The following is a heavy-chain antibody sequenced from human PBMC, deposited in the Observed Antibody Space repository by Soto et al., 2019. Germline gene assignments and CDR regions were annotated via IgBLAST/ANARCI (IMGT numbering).Heavy chain of an antibody. V-gene: IGHV4-59*01. Sequence: SETLSLTCTVSGGSISSYYWSWIRQPPGKGLEWIGYIYYSGSTNYNPSLKSRVTISVDTSKNQFSLKLSSVTAADTAVYYCARAIAARGRFDPWGQGTLVTVS. CDR1: GGSISSYY. CDR3: ARAIAARGRFDP. J-gene: IGHJ5*02. D-gene: IGHD6-6*01. CDR2: IYYSGST.